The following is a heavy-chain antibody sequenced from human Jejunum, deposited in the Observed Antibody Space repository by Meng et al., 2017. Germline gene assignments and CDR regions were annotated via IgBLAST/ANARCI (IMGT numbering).Heavy chain of an antibody. D-gene: IGHD3-16*01. CDR3: ARVGAILNTGEIDY. J-gene: IGHJ4*02. CDR1: VGSISSSNW. CDR2: GFHSGNT. V-gene: IGHV4-4*02. Sequence: QVQLQESGPGLVKPSGTLSLICGVSVGSISSSNWRSWVRQPPGKGLEWIGEGFHSGNTNYNPSLKSRVTISVDKSKNQFSLKLSSVTAADTAVYYCARVGAILNTGEIDYWGQGTLVTVSS.